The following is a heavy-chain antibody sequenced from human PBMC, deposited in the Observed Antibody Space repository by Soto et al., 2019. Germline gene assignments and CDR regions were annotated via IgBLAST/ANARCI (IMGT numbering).Heavy chain of an antibody. D-gene: IGHD6-13*01. Sequence: EVQILESGGGLVQPGGSLRLSCAASGFTFSNYAMSWVRQAPGKGREWVSGISGSGGSTYYADSVKGRFTISRDNSKNTLYLQMNSLRAEDTAVYYCAIEGHSSSWTDPWGQGTLVTVSS. CDR1: GFTFSNYA. CDR3: AIEGHSSSWTDP. CDR2: ISGSGGST. J-gene: IGHJ5*02. V-gene: IGHV3-23*01.